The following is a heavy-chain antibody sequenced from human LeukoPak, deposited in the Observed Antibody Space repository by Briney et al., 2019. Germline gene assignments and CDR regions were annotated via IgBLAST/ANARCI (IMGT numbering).Heavy chain of an antibody. CDR1: GFTFSSFG. D-gene: IGHD4-11*01. Sequence: GGSLRLSCAASGFTFSSFGMHWVRQAPGKGLEWVAVISYDGSNKYYADSVKGRSTISRDNSKNTLYLQMNSLRAEDTAVYYCARSTVSNWFDPWGQGTLVTVSS. J-gene: IGHJ5*02. CDR3: ARSTVSNWFDP. CDR2: ISYDGSNK. V-gene: IGHV3-30*03.